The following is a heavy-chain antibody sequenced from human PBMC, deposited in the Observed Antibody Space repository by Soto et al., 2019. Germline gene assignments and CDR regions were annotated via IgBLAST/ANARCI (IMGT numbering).Heavy chain of an antibody. CDR3: ARGPYCSSTSCYRSANWFDP. J-gene: IGHJ5*02. CDR1: GYTFTSYD. D-gene: IGHD2-2*02. Sequence: ASVKVSCKASGYTFTSYDINWVRQATGQGLEWMGWMNPNSGNTGYAQKFRGRVTMTRNTSISTAYMELSSLRSEDTAVYYCARGPYCSSTSCYRSANWFDPWGQGTLVTVSS. V-gene: IGHV1-8*01. CDR2: MNPNSGNT.